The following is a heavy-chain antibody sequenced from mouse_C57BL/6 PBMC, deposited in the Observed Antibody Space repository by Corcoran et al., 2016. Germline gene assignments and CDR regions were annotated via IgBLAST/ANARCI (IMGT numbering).Heavy chain of an antibody. CDR2: ISYDGSN. CDR3: AKIGNGSSYEDY. J-gene: IGHJ2*01. V-gene: IGHV3-6*01. D-gene: IGHD1-1*01. Sequence: DVQLQESGPGLVKPSQSLSLTCSVTGYSITSGYYWNWIRQFPGNKLEWMGYISYDGSNNYNPSLKNRISITRDTSKNQFFLKLNSVTTEDTATYYCAKIGNGSSYEDYWGQGTTLTVSS. CDR1: GYSITSGYY.